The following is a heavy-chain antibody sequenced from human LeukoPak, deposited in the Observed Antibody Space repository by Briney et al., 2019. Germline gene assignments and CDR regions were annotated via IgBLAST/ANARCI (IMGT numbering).Heavy chain of an antibody. CDR3: ARVLNYYYYMDV. V-gene: IGHV4-4*07. CDR2: IYTSGST. Sequence: SETLSLTCTVSGGSISTYYWSWIRQPAWKGLEWIGRIYTSGSTNYNPSLKSRVTMSVDTPRNQFSLKLSSVTAADTAVYYCARVLNYYYYMDVWGKGTTVTVSS. CDR1: GGSISTYY. J-gene: IGHJ6*03.